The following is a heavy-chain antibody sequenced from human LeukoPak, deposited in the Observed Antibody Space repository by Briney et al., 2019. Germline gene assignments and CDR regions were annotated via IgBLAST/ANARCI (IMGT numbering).Heavy chain of an antibody. J-gene: IGHJ4*02. CDR2: IKQDGSEK. Sequence: GGSLRLSCAASGFTFSSYWMSWVRQAPGKGLEWVANIKQDGSEKYYVDSVKGRFTISRDNAKNSLYLQMNSLRAEDTAVYYCARGDMDTAMVPFDYWGQGTLVTVSS. V-gene: IGHV3-7*01. CDR1: GFTFSSYW. CDR3: ARGDMDTAMVPFDY. D-gene: IGHD5-18*01.